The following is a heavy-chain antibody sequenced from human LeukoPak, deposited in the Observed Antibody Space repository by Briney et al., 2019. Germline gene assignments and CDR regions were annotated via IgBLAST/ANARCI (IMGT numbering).Heavy chain of an antibody. J-gene: IGHJ3*02. V-gene: IGHV3-21*04. Sequence: GGSLRLSCAASGFTFSSYSMNWVRQAPGKGLEWVSSISSSSSYIYYADSVKGRFTISRDNAKNSLYLQMNSLRAEDTALYYCARDRTMIVVVGDAFDIWGQGTMVTVSS. CDR1: GFTFSSYS. D-gene: IGHD3-22*01. CDR2: ISSSSSYI. CDR3: ARDRTMIVVVGDAFDI.